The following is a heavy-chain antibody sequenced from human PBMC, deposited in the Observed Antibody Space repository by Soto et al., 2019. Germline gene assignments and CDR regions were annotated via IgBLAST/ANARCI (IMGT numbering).Heavy chain of an antibody. CDR2: IYYSGST. J-gene: IGHJ6*02. CDR1: GGSVSSGDYF. CDR3: ARMSCSRTTAYYGMDV. V-gene: IGHV4-61*08. Sequence: ETLSLTCTVSGGSVSSGDYFWSWLRLSPGRRLEWIAYIYYSGSTNYNPSLKSRATISVDTSKSQVSLTLTSMTTADAALYYCARMSCSRTTAYYGMDVWGQGTAVTVSS. D-gene: IGHD2-2*01.